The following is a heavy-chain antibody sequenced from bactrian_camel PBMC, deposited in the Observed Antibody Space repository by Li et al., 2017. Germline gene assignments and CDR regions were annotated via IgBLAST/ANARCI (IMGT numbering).Heavy chain of an antibody. V-gene: IGHV3S55*01. D-gene: IGHD3*01. Sequence: HVQLVESGGGSVQVGGSLRLSCVASDDTIGRYCMGWFRQIPDKEREGVAGIESDGSTSYADSVKGRFTVSQDSAKNILYLQMNSLRPDDTATYVCAARPEGPYVVGVGATCYSRRQTPYNYWGRGTQVTVS. CDR1: DDTIGRYC. CDR3: AARPEGPYVVGVGATCYSRRQTPYNY. J-gene: IGHJ4*01. CDR2: IESDGST.